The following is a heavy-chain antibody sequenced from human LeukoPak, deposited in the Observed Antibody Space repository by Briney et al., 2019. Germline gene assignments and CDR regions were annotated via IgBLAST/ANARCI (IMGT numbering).Heavy chain of an antibody. CDR2: IYTSGST. V-gene: IGHV4-4*07. Sequence: KPSETLSLTCTVSGGSISSYYRCWIRQPARQGLEWIGIIYTSGSTNYNPSLKSRVTMSVDTSKNKFSLKLSSVTAADTAVYYCARDAIVGATLGLFDPWGQGTLVTVSS. CDR1: GGSISSYY. J-gene: IGHJ5*02. CDR3: ARDAIVGATLGLFDP. D-gene: IGHD1-26*01.